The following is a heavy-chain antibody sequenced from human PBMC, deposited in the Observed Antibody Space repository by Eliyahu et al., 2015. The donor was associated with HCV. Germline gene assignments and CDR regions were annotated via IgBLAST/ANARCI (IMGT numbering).Heavy chain of an antibody. D-gene: IGHD1-1*01. CDR3: TADLWNDGHNGFDV. V-gene: IGHV3-15*07. CDR2: IQRKVDGETT. Sequence: EVQLVESXXGLVKPGGSLRLXXXGTGFPXGLPXXNACMNXVRQTPGKGLEWVGRIQRKVDGETTDYAAPVRGRFTISRDDSKNTVHLQMNSLKTEDAGVYYCTADLWNDGHNGFDVWGQGAMVIVS. CDR1: GFPXGLPXXNAC. J-gene: IGHJ3*01.